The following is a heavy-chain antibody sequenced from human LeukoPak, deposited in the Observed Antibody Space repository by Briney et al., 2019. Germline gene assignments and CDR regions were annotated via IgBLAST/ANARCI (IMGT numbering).Heavy chain of an antibody. CDR3: ARDGIPGYSSGGFDY. D-gene: IGHD6-19*01. V-gene: IGHV1-69*01. CDR2: IIPIFGTA. CDR1: GGTFSSYA. J-gene: IGHJ4*02. Sequence: SVKVSCKASGGTFSSYAISWVRQAPGQGLEWMGGIIPIFGTANYAQKFQGRVTITADESTSTAYMELSSLRSEDTAAYYCARDGIPGYSSGGFDYWGQGTLVTVSS.